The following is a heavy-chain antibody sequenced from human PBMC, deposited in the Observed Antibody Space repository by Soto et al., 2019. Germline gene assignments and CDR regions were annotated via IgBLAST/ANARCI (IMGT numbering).Heavy chain of an antibody. D-gene: IGHD3-10*01. CDR2: MYHTGTT. Sequence: SETLSLTCTVSGGSISSGRYSWTWIRQPPGAGLEWIGHMYHTGTTYYNPSLKSRITMSVDTSKNQFSLKLSSVTAADTAVYYCARRGSGSYSDYWGQGTLVTVSS. J-gene: IGHJ4*02. V-gene: IGHV4-30-2*01. CDR1: GGSISSGRYS. CDR3: ARRGSGSYSDY.